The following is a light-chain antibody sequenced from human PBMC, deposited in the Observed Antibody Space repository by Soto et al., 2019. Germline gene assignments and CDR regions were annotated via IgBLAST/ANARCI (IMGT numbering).Light chain of an antibody. V-gene: IGKV1-9*01. CDR1: QDIATS. CDR3: QQLFDSPIT. J-gene: IGKJ5*01. Sequence: IQLTQSPSSLSASVGDRVTITCRASQDIATSLAWYQVKPGKAPKLLIYAASTLESGVPSRFSATVSGTEFSLTITSLQPEDFATYYCQQLFDSPITFGQGTRLEIK. CDR2: AAS.